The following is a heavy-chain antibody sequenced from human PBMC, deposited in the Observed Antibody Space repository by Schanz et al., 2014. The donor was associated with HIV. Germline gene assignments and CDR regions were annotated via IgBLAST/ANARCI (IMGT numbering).Heavy chain of an antibody. V-gene: IGHV4-30-4*08. CDR1: GGSISSGGYY. CDR2: IYYGGST. Sequence: QVQLQESGPGLVKPSQTLSLTCTVSGGSISSGGYYWSWIRQHPGKGLEWIGYIYYGGSTYFNPSPRRRRTISMDKSENRFSLTLSSVTAADTAVYYCARGLTSCSSIDCLQNNWFDPWGQGTLVTVSS. CDR3: ARGLTSCSSIDCLQNNWFDP. D-gene: IGHD2-2*01. J-gene: IGHJ5*02.